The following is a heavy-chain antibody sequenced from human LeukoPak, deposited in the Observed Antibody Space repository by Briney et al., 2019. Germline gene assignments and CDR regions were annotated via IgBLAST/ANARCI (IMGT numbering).Heavy chain of an antibody. V-gene: IGHV3-7*01. CDR2: IKQDGSQQ. J-gene: IGHJ4*02. CDR1: GFTFTRYW. Sequence: GGSLGLSCATSGFTFTRYWMSWIRQAPGKGLEWVANIKQDGSQQYYLDSVEGRFTISRDNAKNSLYLQMNNLRAEDTAVYYCSNGIYSSSYWGQGTLVTVSS. CDR3: SNGIYSSSY. D-gene: IGHD6-6*01.